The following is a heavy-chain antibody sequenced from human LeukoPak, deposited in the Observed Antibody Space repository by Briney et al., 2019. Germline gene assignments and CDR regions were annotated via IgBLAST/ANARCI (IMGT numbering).Heavy chain of an antibody. CDR2: ISSNGGST. D-gene: IGHD3-9*01. CDR3: AKKPEVVDILTGPDWYFDL. V-gene: IGHV3-64*01. J-gene: IGHJ2*01. CDR1: GFTFSSYA. Sequence: PGGSLRLSCAASGFTFSSYAMHWVRQAPGKGLEYVSAISSNGGSTYYANSVKGRFTISRDNSKNTLYLQMGSLRAEDTAVYYCAKKPEVVDILTGPDWYFDLWGRGTLVTISS.